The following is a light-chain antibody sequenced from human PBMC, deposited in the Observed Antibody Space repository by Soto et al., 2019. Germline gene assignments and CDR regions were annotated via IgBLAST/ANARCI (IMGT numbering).Light chain of an antibody. Sequence: EIVWTQSHATLSFSPGERATRSCRASQSISIYVAWYQQRPGQGPRLLMYDASDRATGIPARFSGSGSGTDFTLTISSLEPEDFAVYYCQQYKNWPPLTFGGGTKVDI. CDR2: DAS. J-gene: IGKJ4*01. CDR3: QQYKNWPPLT. CDR1: QSISIY. V-gene: IGKV3-11*01.